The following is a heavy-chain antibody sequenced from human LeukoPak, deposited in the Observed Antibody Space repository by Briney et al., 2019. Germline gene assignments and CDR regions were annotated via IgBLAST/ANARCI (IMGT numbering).Heavy chain of an antibody. J-gene: IGHJ4*02. V-gene: IGHV4-39*07. D-gene: IGHD4-17*01. CDR3: ARLAFTVTTPPYFDY. CDR1: GDSIISDTYY. Sequence: SETLSLTCIVSGDSIISDTYYWGWIRQPPGKGLEWIGSIYYSGSTYYNPSLKSRVTISVDTSKNQFSLKLSSVTAADTAVYYCARLAFTVTTPPYFDYWGQGTLVTVSS. CDR2: IYYSGST.